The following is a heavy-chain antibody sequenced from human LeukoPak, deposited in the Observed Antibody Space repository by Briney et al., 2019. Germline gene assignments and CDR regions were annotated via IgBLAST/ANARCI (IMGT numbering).Heavy chain of an antibody. D-gene: IGHD3-9*01. CDR1: GFTFSSYS. CDR3: ARDVLRYFDWLTPYDY. J-gene: IGHJ4*02. V-gene: IGHV3-48*01. CDR2: ISSSSTI. Sequence: PGGSLRLSCAASGFTFSSYSMNWVRQAPGKGLEWVSYISSSSTIYYADSVKGRFTISRDNAKNSLYLQMNSLRAEDTAVYYCARDVLRYFDWLTPYDYWGQGTLVTVSS.